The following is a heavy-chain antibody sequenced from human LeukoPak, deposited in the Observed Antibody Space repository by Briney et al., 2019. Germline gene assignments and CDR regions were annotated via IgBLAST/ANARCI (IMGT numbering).Heavy chain of an antibody. Sequence: GGSLRLSCAASGFTFSGSAMHWVRQASGKGLEWVGRIRSKANSYATAYAASVKGRFTISRDDSKNTAYLQMNSLRAEDTAVYYCARGLTIFGVVIISTRYYFDYWGQGTLVTVSS. CDR1: GFTFSGSA. D-gene: IGHD3-3*01. J-gene: IGHJ4*02. CDR2: IRSKANSYAT. CDR3: ARGLTIFGVVIISTRYYFDY. V-gene: IGHV3-73*01.